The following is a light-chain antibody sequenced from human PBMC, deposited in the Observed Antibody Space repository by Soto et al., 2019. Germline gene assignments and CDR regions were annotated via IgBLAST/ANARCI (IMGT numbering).Light chain of an antibody. CDR1: SSNIGAGYD. CDR2: DNS. Sequence: QAVVTQPPSVSGAPGQRVTISCTGRSSNIGAGYDVHWYQQLPGTAPKLLIYDNSNRPSGVPDRFSGSKSGTSASLAITGLQAEDEADYYCQSYDSSLSVVFGGRTKLTVL. CDR3: QSYDSSLSVV. V-gene: IGLV1-40*01. J-gene: IGLJ2*01.